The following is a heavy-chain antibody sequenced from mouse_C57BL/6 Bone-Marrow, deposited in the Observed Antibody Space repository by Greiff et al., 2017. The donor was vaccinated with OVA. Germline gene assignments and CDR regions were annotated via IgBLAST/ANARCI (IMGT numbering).Heavy chain of an antibody. CDR1: GYTFTDYE. CDR3: TRCYSNNYAMDY. V-gene: IGHV1-15*01. CDR2: IDPATGGT. D-gene: IGHD2-5*01. Sequence: QVQLQQSGAELVRPGASVTLSCKASGYTFTDYEMHWVKQTPVHGLEWIGAIDPATGGTAYNQKFKGKAILTADKSSSTAYMELRSLTSEDSAVYYCTRCYSNNYAMDYWGQGTSVTVSS. J-gene: IGHJ4*01.